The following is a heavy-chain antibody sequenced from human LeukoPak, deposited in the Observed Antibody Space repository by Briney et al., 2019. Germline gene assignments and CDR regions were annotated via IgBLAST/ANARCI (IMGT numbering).Heavy chain of an antibody. CDR3: ARKAQYNGHYPLDY. J-gene: IGHJ4*02. CDR1: GFTFTSYS. V-gene: IGHV3-23*01. CDR2: TSDRGDYT. Sequence: GGSLRLSCAASGFTFTSYSMSWVRQAPGKGLEWVSGTSDRGDYTYYADSVKGRFTISRDSSKNTLFLQVNSLRAEDTALYFCARKAQYNGHYPLDYWGQGTLVTVSS. D-gene: IGHD1-7*01.